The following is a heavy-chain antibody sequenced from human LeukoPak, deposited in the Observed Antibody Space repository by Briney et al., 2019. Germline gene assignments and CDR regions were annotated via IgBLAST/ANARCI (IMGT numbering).Heavy chain of an antibody. CDR1: GFTFSSYS. CDR2: INSDGSST. J-gene: IGHJ4*02. CDR3: ARDSPTYSSSWCDY. V-gene: IGHV3-74*01. D-gene: IGHD6-13*01. Sequence: GGSLRLSCVASGFTFSSYSMNWVRQAPGKGLVWVSRINSDGSSTSYADSVKGRFTISRDNAKNTLYLQMNSLRAEDTAVYYCARDSPTYSSSWCDYWGQGTLVTVSS.